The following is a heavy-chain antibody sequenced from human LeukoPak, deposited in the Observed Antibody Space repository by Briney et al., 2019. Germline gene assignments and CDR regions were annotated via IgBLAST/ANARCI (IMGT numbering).Heavy chain of an antibody. CDR2: IYYSGST. V-gene: IGHV4-39*01. CDR1: GGSISSSSYY. J-gene: IGHJ4*02. Sequence: PSETLSLTCTVSGGSISSSSYYWGWIRQPPGKGLEWIGSIYYSGSTYYNPSLKSRVTISVDTSKNQFSLKLSSVTAADTAVYYCAKPTRGSGGSFLIDYWGQGTLVTVSS. CDR3: AKPTRGSGGSFLIDY. D-gene: IGHD2-15*01.